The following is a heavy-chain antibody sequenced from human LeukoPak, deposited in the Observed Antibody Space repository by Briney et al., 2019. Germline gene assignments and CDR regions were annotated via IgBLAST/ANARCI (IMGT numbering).Heavy chain of an antibody. CDR3: ARGYYFDY. V-gene: IGHV3-30*04. J-gene: IGHJ4*02. Sequence: GGSLRLSCAASGFTFSNNAMHWVRQAPGKGLEWVAVISYDGNIKSYADAVKGRFTISRDNSKNTLYLQMNSLRAEDTAVYYCARGYYFDYWGQGTLVTVSS. CDR1: GFTFSNNA. CDR2: ISYDGNIK.